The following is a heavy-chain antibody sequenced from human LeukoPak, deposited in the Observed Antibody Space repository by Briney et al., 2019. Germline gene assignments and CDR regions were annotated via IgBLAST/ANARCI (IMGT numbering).Heavy chain of an antibody. CDR1: GFTFSSYS. CDR3: ARVGPPPINIFDY. CDR2: ISSSSSYI. D-gene: IGHD1-14*01. V-gene: IGHV3-21*01. Sequence: KPGGSLRLSCAASGFTFSSYSMNWVRQAPGKGLEWVSSISSSSSYIYYADSVKGRFTISRDNAKNSLYLQMNSLRAEDTAVYYCARVGPPPINIFDYRGQGTLVTVSS. J-gene: IGHJ4*02.